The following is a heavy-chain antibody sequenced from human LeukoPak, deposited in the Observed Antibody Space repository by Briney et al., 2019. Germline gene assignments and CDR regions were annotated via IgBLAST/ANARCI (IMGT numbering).Heavy chain of an antibody. D-gene: IGHD3-10*01. CDR2: ISAYNGNT. CDR1: GYTFTSYG. CDR3: ARDRLHHGSWDY. V-gene: IGHV1-18*01. Sequence: ASVKVSCKASGYTFTSYGISWVRQAPGQGLEWMGWISAYNGNTNYEQKLQGRVTMTTDTSTSTAYMELRSLRSDDTAVYYCARDRLHHGSWDYWGQGTMVTVSS. J-gene: IGHJ4*02.